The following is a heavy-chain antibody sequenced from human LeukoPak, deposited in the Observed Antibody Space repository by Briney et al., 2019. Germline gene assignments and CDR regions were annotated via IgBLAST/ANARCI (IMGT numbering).Heavy chain of an antibody. CDR2: INPNSGGT. J-gene: IGHJ5*02. CDR1: GYTFTGYY. V-gene: IGHV1-2*06. Sequence: GASVKVSCKASGYTFTGYYMHWVRQAPGQGLEWMGRINPNSGGTNYAQKFQGRVTMTRDTSISTAYMELSSLRSEDTAVYYCARDPREYYYGSGSFNWFDPWGQGTLVTVSS. CDR3: ARDPREYYYGSGSFNWFDP. D-gene: IGHD3-10*01.